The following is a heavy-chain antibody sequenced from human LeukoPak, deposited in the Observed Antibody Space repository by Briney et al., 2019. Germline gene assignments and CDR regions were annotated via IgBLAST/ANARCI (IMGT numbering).Heavy chain of an antibody. CDR1: GGSISSNH. V-gene: IGHV4-4*07. CDR2: IYTSGST. J-gene: IGHJ4*02. D-gene: IGHD6-13*01. CDR3: ARDGRGYASSWYFDL. Sequence: SETLSLTCTVSGGSISSNHWSWIRQPAGKGLEWIGRIYTSGSTNYSPSLKSRVTLSVDTSRNQFSLRLSSVTAADTAVYYCARDGRGYASSWYFDLWGQGTLVTVSS.